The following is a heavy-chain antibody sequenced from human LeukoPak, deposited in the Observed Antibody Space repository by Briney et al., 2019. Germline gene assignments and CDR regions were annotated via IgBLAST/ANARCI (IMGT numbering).Heavy chain of an antibody. J-gene: IGHJ4*02. CDR3: ARAYCVGDCSVLHIYFDN. Sequence: GGSLRLSCAASGSTFSDYYMSWIRQAPGKGLEWVSYISSSGSTIYYADSVKGRFTISRDNAKNSLYLQMNSLRAEDTAVYYCARAYCVGDCSVLHIYFDNWGQGTLVTVSS. D-gene: IGHD2-21*02. CDR2: ISSSGSTI. V-gene: IGHV3-11*04. CDR1: GSTFSDYY.